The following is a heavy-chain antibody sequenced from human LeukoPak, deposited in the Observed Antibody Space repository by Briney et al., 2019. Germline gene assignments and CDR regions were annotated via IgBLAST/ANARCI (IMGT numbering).Heavy chain of an antibody. CDR3: TVHSGSYYFSDY. J-gene: IGHJ4*02. V-gene: IGHV3-49*04. D-gene: IGHD1-26*01. Sequence: GGSLRLSCAASGFTFSTYWMSWVRQAPGKGLEWVGFIRSKAYGGTTEYAASVKGRFTISRDDSKSIAYLQMNSLKTEDTAVYYCTVHSGSYYFSDYWGQGTLVTVSS. CDR2: IRSKAYGGTT. CDR1: GFTFSTYW.